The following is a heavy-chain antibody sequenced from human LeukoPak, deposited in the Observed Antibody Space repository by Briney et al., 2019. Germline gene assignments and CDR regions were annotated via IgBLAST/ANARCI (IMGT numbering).Heavy chain of an antibody. V-gene: IGHV4-39*07. CDR3: ARDPYSGYGRFDY. D-gene: IGHD5-12*01. Sequence: SETLSLTCTVSGASISSSTYYWGWIRQPPGKGLEWIGTIYSSGSTYYNSSLKSRVTISVDTSKNHLSLKLNSVTAADTAVYYCARDPYSGYGRFDYWGQGTLVTVSS. CDR2: IYSSGST. J-gene: IGHJ4*02. CDR1: GASISSSTYY.